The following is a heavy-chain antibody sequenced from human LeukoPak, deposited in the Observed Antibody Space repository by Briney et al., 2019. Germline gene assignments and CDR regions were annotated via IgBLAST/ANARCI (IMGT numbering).Heavy chain of an antibody. V-gene: IGHV3-23*01. Sequence: GGSLRLSCVASEFTFSTYAMSWVRQAPGKGPEWVSGISSAGDSTFYADSVKGRFTISRDNSRNTLSLQMNSLRVVDTAVYYCARGFRSVTTWGYFDYWGQGALVTVSS. CDR2: ISSAGDST. CDR3: ARGFRSVTTWGYFDY. CDR1: EFTFSTYA. J-gene: IGHJ4*02. D-gene: IGHD4-17*01.